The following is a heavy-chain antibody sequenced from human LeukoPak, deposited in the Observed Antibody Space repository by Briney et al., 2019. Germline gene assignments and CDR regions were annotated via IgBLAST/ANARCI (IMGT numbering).Heavy chain of an antibody. V-gene: IGHV1-8*01. Sequence: ASAKVSCKASGYTFTTDDINWVRQASGRGLGWMGLISPGTGKTRYTQKLQGRVTMTRDTSINTVYMELSSLRSEDTAIYYCARVFGPWLAVDWGQGTPVTVSS. J-gene: IGHJ4*02. D-gene: IGHD6-19*01. CDR1: GYTFTTDD. CDR2: ISPGTGKT. CDR3: ARVFGPWLAVD.